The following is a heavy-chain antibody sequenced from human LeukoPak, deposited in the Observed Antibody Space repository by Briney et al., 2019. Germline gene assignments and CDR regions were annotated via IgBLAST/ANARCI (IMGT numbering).Heavy chain of an antibody. V-gene: IGHV3-7*03. CDR3: AKGYCSSTSCPYYYYYGMDV. Sequence: GGSLRLSCVASGFTFTDYFMSWVRQAPGKGLEWVASIKHNGGEKYYVDSVKGRFTISRDNAKNSLYLEMSSLRVEDTAVYYCAKGYCSSTSCPYYYYYGMDVWGQGTTVTVSS. D-gene: IGHD2-2*01. J-gene: IGHJ6*02. CDR1: GFTFTDYF. CDR2: IKHNGGEK.